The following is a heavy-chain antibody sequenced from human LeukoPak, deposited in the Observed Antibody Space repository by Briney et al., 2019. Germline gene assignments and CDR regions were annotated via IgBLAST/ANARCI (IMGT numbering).Heavy chain of an antibody. V-gene: IGHV3-66*01. J-gene: IGHJ4*02. CDR1: GFTVSSNY. Sequence: GGSLRLSCAASGFTVSSNYMSWVRRAPGKGLEWVSVMYSGGRTYYADSVKGRFTISRDNSKNTLFLQMHSLRAEDMAVYYCARDENASGSYYHDYWGQGTLVTVSS. D-gene: IGHD3-10*01. CDR2: MYSGGRT. CDR3: ARDENASGSYYHDY.